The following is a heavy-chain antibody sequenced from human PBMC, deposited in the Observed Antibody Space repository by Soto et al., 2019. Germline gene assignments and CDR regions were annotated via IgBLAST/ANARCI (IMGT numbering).Heavy chain of an antibody. D-gene: IGHD1-1*01. V-gene: IGHV3-30*18. J-gene: IGHJ4*02. CDR1: GFTFSSHG. CDR2: ILYDGTNK. Sequence: PGGSLRLSCTASGFTFSSHGMHWVRQAPGKGLEWVAGILYDGTNKYYADSVKGRFTISRDNSKNTLYLQMTSLRAEETAVYYCAKGPYKGTSYDYWGQGTLVTVSS. CDR3: AKGPYKGTSYDY.